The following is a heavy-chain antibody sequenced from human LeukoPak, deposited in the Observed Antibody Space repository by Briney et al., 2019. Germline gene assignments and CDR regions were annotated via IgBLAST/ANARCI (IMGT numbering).Heavy chain of an antibody. CDR3: ARDFRLYNWFDP. CDR1: GFTFSDYY. CDR2: ISSSGSTI. Sequence: GGSLRLSCAASGFTFSDYYMSWIRQAPGKGLEWVSYISSSGSTIYYADSVKGRFTISRDNAKNSLYLQMNSLGAEDTAVYYCARDFRLYNWFDPWGQGTLVTVSS. V-gene: IGHV3-11*01. J-gene: IGHJ5*02.